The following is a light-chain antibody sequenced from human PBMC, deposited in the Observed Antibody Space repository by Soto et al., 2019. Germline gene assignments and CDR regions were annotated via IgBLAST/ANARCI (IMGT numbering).Light chain of an antibody. V-gene: IGKV3-20*01. Sequence: EIVLTQSPGTLSLSPGERASLSCGASQSVSSSYLGWYQQKPGQAPRLLIYGASSRATGIPDRFRGGGSGTDFTLTISRLEPEDFAVYYCQHYGSTPTTFGQGTKVEVK. CDR3: QHYGSTPTT. CDR2: GAS. J-gene: IGKJ1*01. CDR1: QSVSSSY.